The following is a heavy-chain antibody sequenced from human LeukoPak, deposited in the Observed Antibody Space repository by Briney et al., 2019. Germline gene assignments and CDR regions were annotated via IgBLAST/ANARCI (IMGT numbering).Heavy chain of an antibody. CDR1: GFTFDDNG. CDR3: AKVGNGDDFDY. J-gene: IGHJ4*02. Sequence: GGSLRLSCAASGFTFDDNGMSWVRQAPGKGLEWVSGINWNGGSTNYADSVKGRFTISRDNAKNSLYLQMNSLRAEDTAVYYCAKVGNGDDFDYWGQGTLVTVSS. CDR2: INWNGGST. D-gene: IGHD4-17*01. V-gene: IGHV3-20*04.